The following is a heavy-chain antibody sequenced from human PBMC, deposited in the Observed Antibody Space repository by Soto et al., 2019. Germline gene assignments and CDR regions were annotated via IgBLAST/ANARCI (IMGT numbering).Heavy chain of an antibody. CDR1: GLSLNNDRLG. Sequence: QVTLKESGPVLVKPTETLTLTCTVSGLSLNNDRLGVSWIRQPQGKALEWLAHIFSNDDKSYSTSLKSRLTISKDTSRSQVVLTMTNIEPVDSATYYCALIKDCSRTDCYLASFDPWGQGTLVTVSS. CDR2: IFSNDDK. CDR3: ALIKDCSRTDCYLASFDP. V-gene: IGHV2-26*01. D-gene: IGHD2-2*01. J-gene: IGHJ5*02.